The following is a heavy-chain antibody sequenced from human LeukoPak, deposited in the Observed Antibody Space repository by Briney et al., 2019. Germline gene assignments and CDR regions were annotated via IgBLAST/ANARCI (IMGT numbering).Heavy chain of an antibody. CDR1: GGSISSYY. CDR3: ARVYYYGSSGPSSYFDY. Sequence: SETLSLTCTVSGGSISSYYWSWIRQPPGKGLEWIGYIYYSGSTNYNPSLKSRVTISVDTSKNQFSLRLSSVTAADTAVYYCARVYYYGSSGPSSYFDYWGQGTLVTVSS. V-gene: IGHV4-59*01. CDR2: IYYSGST. J-gene: IGHJ4*02. D-gene: IGHD3-22*01.